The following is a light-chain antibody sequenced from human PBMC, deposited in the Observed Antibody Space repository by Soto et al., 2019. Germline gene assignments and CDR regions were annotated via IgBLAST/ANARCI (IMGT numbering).Light chain of an antibody. V-gene: IGKV3-11*01. Sequence: EIVLTQSPATLSLSPGERATLSCRASQSVSSYLAWYQQKPGQAPRLLIYDASNRATGIPARFSGGGSGTDFTLIISSLEPEDFALYYCQQRSNWLTFGGGTKVEIK. CDR1: QSVSSY. CDR3: QQRSNWLT. CDR2: DAS. J-gene: IGKJ4*01.